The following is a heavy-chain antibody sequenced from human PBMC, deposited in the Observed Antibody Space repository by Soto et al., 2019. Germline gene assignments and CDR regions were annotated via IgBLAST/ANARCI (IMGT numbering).Heavy chain of an antibody. J-gene: IGHJ6*02. CDR3: AKSPLYYYDSSGSPYYYGMDV. D-gene: IGHD3-22*01. V-gene: IGHV3-30*18. CDR2: ISYDGSNK. CDR1: GFTFSSYG. Sequence: PVGSLRLSCAASGFTFSSYGMHWVRQAPGKGLEWVAVISYDGSNKYYADSVKGRFTISRDNSKNTLYLQMNSLRAEDTAVYYCAKSPLYYYDSSGSPYYYGMDVWGQGTTVTVSS.